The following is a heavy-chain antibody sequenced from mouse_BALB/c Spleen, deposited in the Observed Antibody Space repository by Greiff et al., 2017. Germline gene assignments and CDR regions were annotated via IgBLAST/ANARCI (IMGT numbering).Heavy chain of an antibody. Sequence: QVQLQQSGPELMKPGASVKISCKGSGYTFTDYAMHWVKQSHAKSLEWIGVISTYYGDASYNQKFKGKATMTVDKSSSTAYMELARLTSEDSAIYYCARSKDYYGYAMDYWGQGTSVTVSS. CDR2: ISTYYGDA. D-gene: IGHD1-1*01. J-gene: IGHJ4*01. CDR3: ARSKDYYGYAMDY. CDR1: GYTFTDYA. V-gene: IGHV1-67*01.